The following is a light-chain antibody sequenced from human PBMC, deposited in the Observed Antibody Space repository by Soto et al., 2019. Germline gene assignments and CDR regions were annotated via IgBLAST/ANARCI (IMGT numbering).Light chain of an antibody. CDR3: HHYCTTPWT. CDR2: WAS. CDR1: QSGLHSFNNKNY. J-gene: IGKJ1*01. Sequence: DIVMTQSPGSLAVSLGERATINCTSSQSGLHSFNNKNYLAWNQQKPGQPPKLLIYWASTRESGVPERIRGSGSETDFSHPISGLQAEEVAVYYCHHYCTTPWTFDQGTNVEIK. V-gene: IGKV4-1*01.